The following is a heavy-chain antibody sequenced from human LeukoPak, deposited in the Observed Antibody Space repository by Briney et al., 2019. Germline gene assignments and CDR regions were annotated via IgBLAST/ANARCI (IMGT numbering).Heavy chain of an antibody. Sequence: GGSLRLSCAASGFTFSNYGMHWVRQAPGKGLEWVAFIRSDGIYKYYADSVKGRFTISRDNSKNTLYLQMNSLRAEDTAVYYCARGLGEQWLVEDYWGQGTLVTVSS. CDR3: ARGLGEQWLVEDY. D-gene: IGHD6-19*01. CDR1: GFTFSNYG. CDR2: IRSDGIYK. V-gene: IGHV3-30*02. J-gene: IGHJ4*02.